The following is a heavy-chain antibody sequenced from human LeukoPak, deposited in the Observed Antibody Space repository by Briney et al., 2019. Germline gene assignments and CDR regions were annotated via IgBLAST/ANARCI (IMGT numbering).Heavy chain of an antibody. V-gene: IGHV3-7*01. CDR3: ARDQGYSSGWYDYYFDY. CDR2: IKQDGSEK. D-gene: IGHD6-19*01. Sequence: GGSLRLSCAASGFTFSSYWMSWVRQAPGKGLEWVANIKQDGSEKYYVDSVKGRFTISRDNAKNSLYLQMNSLRAEDTAVYYCARDQGYSSGWYDYYFDYWGQGTLVTVSS. CDR1: GFTFSSYW. J-gene: IGHJ4*02.